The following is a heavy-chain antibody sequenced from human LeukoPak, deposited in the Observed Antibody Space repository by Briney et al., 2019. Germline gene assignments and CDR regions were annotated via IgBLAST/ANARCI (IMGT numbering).Heavy chain of an antibody. CDR3: AIINHPDGRVY. Sequence: GESLKISRQGFGYPFTTSWIGWVRQLPGKGLEWTAIIYAGNSDAKYSPSLQGQVSISTDRSISTAYLHWSSLKASDTAIYYCAIINHPDGRVYWGQGTLVTVSS. CDR1: GYPFTTSW. D-gene: IGHD5-24*01. J-gene: IGHJ4*02. CDR2: IYAGNSDA. V-gene: IGHV5-51*01.